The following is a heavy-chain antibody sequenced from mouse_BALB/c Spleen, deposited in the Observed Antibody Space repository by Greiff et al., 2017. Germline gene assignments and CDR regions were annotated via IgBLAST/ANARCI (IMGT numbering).Heavy chain of an antibody. V-gene: IGHV7-1*02. J-gene: IGHJ3*01. Sequence: EVKVVESGGGLVQPGGSLRLSCATSGFTFSDFYMEWVRQPPGKRLEWIAASRNKANDYTTEYSASVKGRFIVSRDTSQSILYLQMNALRAEDTAIYYCARDANYGNDVFAYWGQGTLVTVSA. CDR1: GFTFSDFY. CDR2: SRNKANDYTT. CDR3: ARDANYGNDVFAY. D-gene: IGHD2-2*01.